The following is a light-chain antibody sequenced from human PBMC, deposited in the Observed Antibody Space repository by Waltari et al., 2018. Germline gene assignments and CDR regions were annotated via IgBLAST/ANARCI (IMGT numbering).Light chain of an antibody. CDR2: GAA. V-gene: IGKV3-15*01. Sequence: EIEMTQSPDTLSVSPGQRATLSCRASENIVSNLAWYQQKPGQAPRLRIYGAATRATGIPAGFRGSGSGTEFTLTIISMQSEDFAFYYCQQYYDWPLYTFGQGTKLEIK. CDR3: QQYYDWPLYT. J-gene: IGKJ2*01. CDR1: ENIVSN.